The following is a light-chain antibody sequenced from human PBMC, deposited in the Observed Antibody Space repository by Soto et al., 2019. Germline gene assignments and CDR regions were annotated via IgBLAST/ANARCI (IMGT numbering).Light chain of an antibody. Sequence: QSVLTQPPSASETPGQRVTIFCSGTSSNIGSNYVSWYQQVPGTAPKLLIFRNNQRPSGVPDRFSGSKSDTSASLDISGLRSEDEADYYCASWDDRLSVVLFGGGTKVTVL. CDR3: ASWDDRLSVVL. V-gene: IGLV1-47*01. J-gene: IGLJ2*01. CDR2: RNN. CDR1: SSNIGSNY.